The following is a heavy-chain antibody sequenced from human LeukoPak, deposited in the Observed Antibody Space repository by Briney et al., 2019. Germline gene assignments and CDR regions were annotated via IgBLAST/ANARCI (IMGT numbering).Heavy chain of an antibody. D-gene: IGHD2-2*01. CDR1: GYTFTGYY. Sequence: ASVKVSCKAYGYTFTGYYINWVRQAPGQGLEWMGWINPNSGDTHYAQKFQGRVTMTRDTSITTAYMDLNSLISDDTAVYYCARVQYQLLFEGNWFDPWGQGTLVTVSS. CDR2: INPNSGDT. CDR3: ARVQYQLLFEGNWFDP. J-gene: IGHJ5*02. V-gene: IGHV1-2*02.